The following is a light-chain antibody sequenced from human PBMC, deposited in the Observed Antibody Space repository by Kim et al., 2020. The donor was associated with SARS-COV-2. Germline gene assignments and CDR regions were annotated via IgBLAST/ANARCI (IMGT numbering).Light chain of an antibody. CDR1: QTIGSW. V-gene: IGKV1-5*03. CDR2: QAS. Sequence: SASIGDRVTITCRASQTIGSWLAWYKQKPGKAPELLIFQASNLETGVPSRFSGGGSGTEFTLTISSLQPDDFATYYCQNYDSDSTFGQGTKVE. J-gene: IGKJ1*01. CDR3: QNYDSDST.